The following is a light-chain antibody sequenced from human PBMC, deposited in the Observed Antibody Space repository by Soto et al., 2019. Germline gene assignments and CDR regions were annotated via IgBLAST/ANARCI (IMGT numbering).Light chain of an antibody. V-gene: IGKV1-39*01. CDR3: QQSDSTPYT. Sequence: DIQMTQSPSSLSASVGDRVTITCRASQSINSHLNWYQQKPGKAPKLLIYAASSLEGGVPSRFSGSGSGTDFTRTISSLQPEDFATYGSQQSDSTPYTFGQGTKLEI. CDR2: AAS. CDR1: QSINSH. J-gene: IGKJ2*01.